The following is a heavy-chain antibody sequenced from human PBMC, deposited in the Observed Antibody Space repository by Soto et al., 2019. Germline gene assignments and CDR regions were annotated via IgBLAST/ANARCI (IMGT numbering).Heavy chain of an antibody. CDR1: GYSFTSYW. J-gene: IGHJ6*02. D-gene: IGHD6-13*01. Sequence: GESRKSSCKGSGYSFTSYWISWVRQMPGKGLEWMGRIDPSDSYTNYSPSFQGHVTISADKSISTAYLQWSSLKASDTAMYYCARHRSVAAAGIYYYYGMDVWGQGTTVTVSS. V-gene: IGHV5-10-1*01. CDR3: ARHRSVAAAGIYYYYGMDV. CDR2: IDPSDSYT.